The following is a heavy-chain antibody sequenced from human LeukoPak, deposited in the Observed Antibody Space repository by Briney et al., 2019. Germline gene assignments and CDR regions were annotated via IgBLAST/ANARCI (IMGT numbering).Heavy chain of an antibody. Sequence: SETLSLTCTVSGGSISSYSWSWIRQPPGKGLEWIGYISYSGSTNYNPSLKSRVTISVDTSKNQFSLRLSSVTAADTAVYYCARGEVADYWGQGTLVTVSS. J-gene: IGHJ4*02. CDR3: ARGEVADY. V-gene: IGHV4-59*01. CDR1: GGSISSYS. CDR2: ISYSGST.